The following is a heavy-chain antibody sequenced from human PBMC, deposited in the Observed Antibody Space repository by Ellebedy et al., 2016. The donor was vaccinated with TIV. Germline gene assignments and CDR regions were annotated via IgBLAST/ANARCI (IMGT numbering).Heavy chain of an antibody. V-gene: IGHV3-74*01. J-gene: IGHJ2*01. Sequence: PGGSLRLSCAASGFTEFAFSRYWMHWVRQVPGKGLVWVSLITSDGSNTNYADSVKGRLTISRDNAKNSLYLQMNSLRGDDTAVYYCAREGRTGTTGGSDWFFDLWGRGTLVTVSS. CDR3: AREGRTGTTGGSDWFFDL. CDR1: GFTEFAFSRYW. CDR2: ITSDGSNT. D-gene: IGHD4-17*01.